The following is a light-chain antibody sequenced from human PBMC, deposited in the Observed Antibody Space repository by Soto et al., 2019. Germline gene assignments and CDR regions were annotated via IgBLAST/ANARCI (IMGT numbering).Light chain of an antibody. Sequence: QSVLTQPPSVSGAPGQRVTISCTGSSSKIGAGYDVHWYQQLPGTAPKLLIYGNSNRPSGVPDRFSGSKSGTSASLAITGLQAEDEADYYCQSYDSSLSGSRVFGTGTRSPS. CDR1: SSKIGAGYD. CDR2: GNS. J-gene: IGLJ1*01. V-gene: IGLV1-40*01. CDR3: QSYDSSLSGSRV.